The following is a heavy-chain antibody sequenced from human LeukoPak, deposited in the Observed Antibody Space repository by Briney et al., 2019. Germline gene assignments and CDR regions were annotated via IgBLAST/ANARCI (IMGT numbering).Heavy chain of an antibody. V-gene: IGHV3-48*03. CDR3: ARDLGYGEPVLRY. J-gene: IGHJ4*02. D-gene: IGHD4-17*01. CDR1: GFTFGSYE. CDR2: IDGSGTII. Sequence: GGSLRLSCAASGFTFGSYEMNWVRQAPGKGLEWVSYIDGSGTIIHYADSVKGRFTISRDNAKNSLYLQMNSLRAEDTAVYYCARDLGYGEPVLRYWGQGTLVTVSS.